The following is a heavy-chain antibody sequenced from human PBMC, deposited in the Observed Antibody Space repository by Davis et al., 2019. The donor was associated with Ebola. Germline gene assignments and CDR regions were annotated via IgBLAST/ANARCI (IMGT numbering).Heavy chain of an antibody. J-gene: IGHJ5*02. D-gene: IGHD4-17*01. CDR1: GYTFTGYY. V-gene: IGHV1-18*04. CDR3: ARDATTVTTIWFDP. Sequence: ASVKVSCKASGYTFTGYYMHWVRQAPGQGLEWMGWISAYNGNTNYAQKFQGRVTVSTDTSTSTAYMELRSLRSDDTALYYCARDATTVTTIWFDPWGQGTLVTVSS. CDR2: ISAYNGNT.